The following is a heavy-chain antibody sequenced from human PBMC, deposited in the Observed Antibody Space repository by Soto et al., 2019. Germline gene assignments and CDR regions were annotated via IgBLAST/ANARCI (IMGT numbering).Heavy chain of an antibody. V-gene: IGHV3-23*01. CDR2: ISGSGGST. CDR1: GFTFSNSA. CDR3: AKDVGYYDFLTGFYYYYGMDV. D-gene: IGHD3-9*01. J-gene: IGHJ6*02. Sequence: PGGSLRLSCAASGFTFSNSAMSWVRQAPGKGLEWVSSISGSGGSTNYADSVKGRFTISRDNSKNTLCLQMNSLRAEDTAVYYCAKDVGYYDFLTGFYYYYGMDVWGQGTTVTVSS.